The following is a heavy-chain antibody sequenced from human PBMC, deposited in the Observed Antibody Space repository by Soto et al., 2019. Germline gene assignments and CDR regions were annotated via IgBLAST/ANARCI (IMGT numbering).Heavy chain of an antibody. CDR3: ARGTYFDY. D-gene: IGHD1-1*01. CDR2: ISAYNDHT. J-gene: IGHJ4*02. Sequence: QVQLVQSGAEVKKPGASVKVSCKAAGYTLTTYGVSWVRQAPGQGLEWVGWISAYNDHTNYAQKFQGRVTMTTDTSTSTAYMELRSLRSDDTAVYYCARGTYFDYWGQGTLATVSS. CDR1: GYTLTTYG. V-gene: IGHV1-18*01.